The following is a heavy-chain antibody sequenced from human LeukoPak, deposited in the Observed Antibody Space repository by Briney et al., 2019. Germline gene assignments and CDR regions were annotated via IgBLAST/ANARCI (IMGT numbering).Heavy chain of an antibody. CDR2: ISTSSICI. Sequence: PGGSLRLSCAASGFTFSSYSMNWVRQAPGKGLEWVSSISTSSICIYYADSVKGRFTISRDNAKNSLYLQMNSLRAEDTAVYYCARDPPFIIGTTFFDYWGQGTLVTVSS. J-gene: IGHJ4*02. CDR1: GFTFSSYS. V-gene: IGHV3-21*01. CDR3: ARDPPFIIGTTFFDY. D-gene: IGHD1-20*01.